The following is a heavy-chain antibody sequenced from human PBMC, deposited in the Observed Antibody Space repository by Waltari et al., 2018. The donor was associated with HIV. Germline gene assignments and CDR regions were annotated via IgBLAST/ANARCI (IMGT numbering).Heavy chain of an antibody. CDR3: ARDKAAAGFWDGMDV. CDR1: GFTFSSYG. CDR2: IWYDGSNK. Sequence: QVQLVESGGGVVQPGRSLRLSCAASGFTFSSYGMHWVRKAPGKGLEWVGVIWYDGSNKYYADSVKGRFTSSRDNSKNTLYLQMNSLRAEDTAVYYCARDKAAAGFWDGMDVWGQGTTVTVSS. D-gene: IGHD6-13*01. J-gene: IGHJ6*02. V-gene: IGHV3-33*01.